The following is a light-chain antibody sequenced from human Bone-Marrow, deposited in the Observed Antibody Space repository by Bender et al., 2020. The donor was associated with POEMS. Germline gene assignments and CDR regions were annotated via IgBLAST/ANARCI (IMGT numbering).Light chain of an antibody. CDR1: SSDVGTYNR. Sequence: QSALTQPPSASGSPGQSVTISCTGTSSDVGTYNRVSWYQQPPGTAPKLIIYEVSNRPTGVPDRFSGSKSGNTASLTVSGLQAEDEADYYCSSYAGSPSYVVFGGETKLTVL. CDR3: SSYAGSPSYVV. J-gene: IGLJ2*01. CDR2: EVS. V-gene: IGLV2-18*02.